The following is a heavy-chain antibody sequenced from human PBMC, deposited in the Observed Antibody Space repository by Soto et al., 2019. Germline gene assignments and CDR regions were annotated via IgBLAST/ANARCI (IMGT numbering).Heavy chain of an antibody. V-gene: IGHV4-59*01. J-gene: IGHJ4*02. CDR3: ARAPMVLTRSYFDS. CDR1: DGSISNFY. Sequence: ASETLSLTCTVSDGSISNFYWSWIRQPPGKGLEWIGYISSSGNTNYNPSLKSRVSISVDTSKNQFSLNLTSVTAADTAVYYCARAPMVLTRSYFDSWGQGTPVTVPQ. D-gene: IGHD3-22*01. CDR2: ISSSGNT.